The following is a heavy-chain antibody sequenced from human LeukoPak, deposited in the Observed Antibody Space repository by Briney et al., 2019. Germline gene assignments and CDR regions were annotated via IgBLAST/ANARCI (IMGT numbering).Heavy chain of an antibody. D-gene: IGHD2-15*01. V-gene: IGHV3-7*04. CDR2: IKQDGSEK. CDR1: GFTFSSYG. J-gene: IGHJ6*02. CDR3: AREKWSRYYYGMDV. Sequence: GRSLRLSCAASGFTFSSYGMHWVRQAPGKGLEWVANIKQDGSEKYYVDSVKGRFTISRDNAKNSLYLQMNSLRAEDTAVYYCAREKWSRYYYGMDVWGQGTTVTVSS.